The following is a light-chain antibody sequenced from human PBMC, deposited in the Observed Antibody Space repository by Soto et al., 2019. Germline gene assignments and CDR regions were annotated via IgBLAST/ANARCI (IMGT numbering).Light chain of an antibody. J-gene: IGKJ1*01. V-gene: IGKV3-20*01. CDR1: QSVSTSY. Sequence: EFVLTQSPGTLSLSPGERATLSCRASQSVSTSYLAWYQQKPGQAPRLLIYAASSRATGIPDRFSGSGSGTDFTLTISRLETEDFAVYYCEQYGNSRTFGQGTKVEIK. CDR2: AAS. CDR3: EQYGNSRT.